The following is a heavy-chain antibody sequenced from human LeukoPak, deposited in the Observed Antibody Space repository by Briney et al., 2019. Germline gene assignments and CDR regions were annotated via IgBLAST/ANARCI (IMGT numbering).Heavy chain of an antibody. Sequence: PSETLSLTCTVSGGSISSYYWSWIRQPPGKGLEWIANIHESGTTFYNSSLNSRVAISIDTSKIQFSLKLSSVTAADTAVYFCAREAERRIVNGGRGTLVTVSS. D-gene: IGHD1-1*01. V-gene: IGHV4-59*12. CDR3: AREAERRIVN. CDR2: IHESGTT. CDR1: GGSISSYY. J-gene: IGHJ4*02.